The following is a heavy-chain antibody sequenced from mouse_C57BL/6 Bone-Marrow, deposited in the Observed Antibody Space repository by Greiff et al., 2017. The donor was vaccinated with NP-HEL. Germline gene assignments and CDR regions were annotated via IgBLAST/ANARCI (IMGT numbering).Heavy chain of an antibody. CDR2: INPGSGGT. V-gene: IGHV1-54*01. Sequence: VQLVESGAELVRPGTSVKVSCTASGYAFTNYLIEWVKQRPGQGLEWIGVINPGSGGTNYNEKFKGKATLTADKSSSTAYMQLSSLTSEDSAVYFCARGGIYYDYAWFAYWGQGTLVTVSA. D-gene: IGHD2-4*01. CDR1: GYAFTNYL. CDR3: ARGGIYYDYAWFAY. J-gene: IGHJ3*01.